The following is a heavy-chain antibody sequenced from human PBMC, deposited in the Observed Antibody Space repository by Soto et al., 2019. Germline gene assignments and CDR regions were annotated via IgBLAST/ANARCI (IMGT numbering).Heavy chain of an antibody. Sequence: SETLSLTCTISSASVTNNNWWSWVRQSPGKGLEWIGEIYHSGPTNYNPSLASRVTIPVDKSKNQFSLKLSSVTAADTAVYYCARILRVTAIPGKTDYYYYGMDVWGQGTTVTVSS. V-gene: IGHV4-4*02. CDR1: SASVTNNNW. J-gene: IGHJ6*02. CDR2: IYHSGPT. D-gene: IGHD2-21*02. CDR3: ARILRVTAIPGKTDYYYYGMDV.